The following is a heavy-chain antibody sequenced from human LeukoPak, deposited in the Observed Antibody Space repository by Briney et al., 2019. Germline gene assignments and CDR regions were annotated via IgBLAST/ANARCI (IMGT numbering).Heavy chain of an antibody. Sequence: GGSLRLSCAASGFTFSSYAMSWVRQAPGKGLEWVSAISGRDGYTYYADSVKGRFTISRDNSKDTLFLHMSSLRAEDTAVYYCAKGTKPVMTIPDYWGQGILVTVSS. CDR2: ISGRDGYT. D-gene: IGHD1/OR15-1a*01. V-gene: IGHV3-23*01. J-gene: IGHJ4*02. CDR3: AKGTKPVMTIPDY. CDR1: GFTFSSYA.